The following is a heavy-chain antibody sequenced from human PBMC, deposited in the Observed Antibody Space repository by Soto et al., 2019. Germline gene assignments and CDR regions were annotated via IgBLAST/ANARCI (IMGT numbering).Heavy chain of an antibody. V-gene: IGHV1-46*01. J-gene: IGHJ6*02. CDR3: ARRLGLRAYYYYGMDV. Sequence: ASVKVSCKASGYTFTSYYMHWVRQAPGQGLEWMGIINPSGGSTSYAQKFQGRVTMTRDTSTSTVYMELSSLRSEDTAVYYCARRLGLRAYYYYGMDVWGQGTTVTVSS. CDR1: GYTFTSYY. CDR2: INPSGGST. D-gene: IGHD3-16*01.